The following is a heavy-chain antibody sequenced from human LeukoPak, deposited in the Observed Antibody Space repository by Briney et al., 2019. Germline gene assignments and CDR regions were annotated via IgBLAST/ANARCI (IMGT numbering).Heavy chain of an antibody. CDR2: IGSSSSTI. V-gene: IGHV3-48*01. J-gene: IGHJ6*02. CDR1: GFTFSSYS. D-gene: IGHD3-10*01. CDR3: VRGGFGHAMDV. Sequence: GGSLRLSCAASGFTFSSYSMNWVRQAPGKGLEWVSYIGSSSSTIYYADSVKGRFTISRDNAKNSLYLQMTSLGAEDTAVYYCVRGGFGHAMDVWGQGTTVTVSS.